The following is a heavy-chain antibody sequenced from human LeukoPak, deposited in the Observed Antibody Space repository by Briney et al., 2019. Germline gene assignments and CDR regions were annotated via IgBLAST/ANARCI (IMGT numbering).Heavy chain of an antibody. CDR3: AHSQVYSYGSFHDAYDI. CDR1: GVSLSTRGGG. D-gene: IGHD5-18*01. CDR2: HYWDGDS. J-gene: IGHJ3*02. V-gene: IGHV2-5*02. Sequence: ESGPTLAKPTPTLTLTCSISGVSLSTRGGGVGWIRQPPGKALVTHTFHYWDGDSRYSTSLKCRLTSAKDTSKDQVVITMTNMDSVDTATYYCAHSQVYSYGSFHDAYDIWGLGTLVTVSS.